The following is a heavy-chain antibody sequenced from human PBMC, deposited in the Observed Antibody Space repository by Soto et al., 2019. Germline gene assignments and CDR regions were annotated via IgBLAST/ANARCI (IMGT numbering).Heavy chain of an antibody. CDR1: GFTFSSYW. V-gene: IGHV3-7*01. D-gene: IGHD5-12*01. CDR2: IKQDGSEK. J-gene: IGHJ4*02. Sequence: EVQLVESGGGLVQPGGSLRLSCAASGFTFSSYWMSWVRQAPGKGLEWVANIKQDGSEKYYVDSVKGRFTISRDNAKNSLYLQMNSLRAEDAAVYYFAGEYSGYDPFDYWGQGTLVNGSS. CDR3: AGEYSGYDPFDY.